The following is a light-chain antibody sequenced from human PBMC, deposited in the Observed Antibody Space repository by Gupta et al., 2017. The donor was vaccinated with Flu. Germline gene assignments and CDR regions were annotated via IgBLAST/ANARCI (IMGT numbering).Light chain of an antibody. CDR2: GAS. CDR3: QQSSNTPYT. V-gene: IGKV1-39*01. J-gene: IGKJ2*01. CDR1: QSISNY. Sequence: DIQMTQSPSSLSASLGDRVTITCRASQSISNYLTWYQQKPGKAPKFLIYGASSLQSGVPSRFSGSGYGTDFTLTIISLQPEDFATYYCQQSSNTPYTFGQGTKLEIK.